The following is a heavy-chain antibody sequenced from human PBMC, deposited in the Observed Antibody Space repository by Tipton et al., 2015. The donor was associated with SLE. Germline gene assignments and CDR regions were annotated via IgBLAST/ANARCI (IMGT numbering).Heavy chain of an antibody. V-gene: IGHV4-38-2*02. D-gene: IGHD3-22*01. CDR2: ISHSGNT. J-gene: IGHJ4*02. Sequence: TLSLTCTVSGYSISSGHYWGWIRQSPGKGLEWIGSISHSGNTYYNPSLQSRVSMSVDTSKNQVLVRLNSVTAADTAVYYCARHDYDDNGYYMPYFDYWGQGTLVTVSS. CDR1: GYSISSGHY. CDR3: ARHDYDDNGYYMPYFDY.